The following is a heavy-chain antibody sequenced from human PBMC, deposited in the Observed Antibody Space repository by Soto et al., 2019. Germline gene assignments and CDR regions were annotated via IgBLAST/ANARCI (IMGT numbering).Heavy chain of an antibody. D-gene: IGHD3-16*01. CDR1: GFIVSSNY. Sequence: GGSLRLSCAASGFIVSSNYMGWVRQAPGKGLECVSVIYSGVSTDYADSVKGRFTISRDSSKNTLYLQMNSLRAEDTAMYYCARSWGYLDYWGQGTLVTVSS. V-gene: IGHV3-53*01. CDR2: IYSGVST. J-gene: IGHJ4*02. CDR3: ARSWGYLDY.